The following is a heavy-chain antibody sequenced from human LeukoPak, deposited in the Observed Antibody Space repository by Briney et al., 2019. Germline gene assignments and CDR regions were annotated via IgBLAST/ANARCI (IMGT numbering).Heavy chain of an antibody. Sequence: QAGGSLRLSCASSGLSFRIYSMSWFRQAAGKGLEWVSSMSGGSVTSYYADSVKGRFTVSRDDSKNTLYLQMNSLRAEDTAVYYCARDYDYDSRGYSTDWGQGTLVIVSS. CDR3: ARDYDYDSRGYSTD. D-gene: IGHD3-22*01. V-gene: IGHV3-23*01. CDR2: MSGGSVTS. J-gene: IGHJ4*02. CDR1: GLSFRIYS.